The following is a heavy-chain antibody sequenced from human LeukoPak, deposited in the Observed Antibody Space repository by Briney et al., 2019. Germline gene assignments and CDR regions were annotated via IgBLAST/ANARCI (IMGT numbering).Heavy chain of an antibody. CDR1: GYTLTELS. Sequence: ASVKVSCKVSGYTLTELSMHWVRQAPGKGLEWMGGFDPEDGETIYAQKFQGRVTMTEETSTDTAYMELSSLRSEDTAVYYCALGYYYFDYWGQGTLVTVSS. J-gene: IGHJ4*02. CDR2: FDPEDGET. V-gene: IGHV1-24*01. CDR3: ALGYYYFDY. D-gene: IGHD3-22*01.